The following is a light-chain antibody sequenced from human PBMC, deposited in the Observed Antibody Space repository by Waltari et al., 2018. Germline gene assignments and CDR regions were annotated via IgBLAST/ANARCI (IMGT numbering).Light chain of an antibody. CDR3: QQYYSTPYT. V-gene: IGKV4-1*01. CDR1: QSVLYNSNNKNF. J-gene: IGKJ2*01. CDR2: WAS. Sequence: DIVMTQSPDSLAVSLGERATINCKSNQSVLYNSNNKNFLAWYQHKAGQPPKLLIYWASTRESGVPDRFSGSGSGTDFTLTISTLQAEDVAVYYCQQYYSTPYTFGQGTKLRSN.